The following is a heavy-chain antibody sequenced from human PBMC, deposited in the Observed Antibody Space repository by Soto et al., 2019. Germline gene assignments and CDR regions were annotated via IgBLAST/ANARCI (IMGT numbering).Heavy chain of an antibody. D-gene: IGHD3-3*01. CDR1: GGSISSGGYY. Sequence: SETLSLTCTVSGGSISSGGYYWSWIRQHPGKGLEWIGYIYYSGSTYYNPSLKSRVTISVDTSKNQFSLKLSSVTAADTAVYYCARVWFGDFWSGYPPYYFDYLGQGTLVTVSS. J-gene: IGHJ4*02. CDR2: IYYSGST. CDR3: ARVWFGDFWSGYPPYYFDY. V-gene: IGHV4-31*03.